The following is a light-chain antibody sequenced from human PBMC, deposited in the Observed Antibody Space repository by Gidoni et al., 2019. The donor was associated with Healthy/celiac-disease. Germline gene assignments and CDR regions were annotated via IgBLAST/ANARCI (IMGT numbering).Light chain of an antibody. CDR1: QAISNY. Sequence: DIQMNQSPSSLSASVGNRVTITCQASQAISNYLNWYQQKPGKATKLLIYDASNLETGVPSRFSGSGSGKDFTFTISSLQPEDIATYYCQQYDNPAFTFGPGTKVDIK. CDR2: DAS. J-gene: IGKJ3*01. V-gene: IGKV1-33*01. CDR3: QQYDNPAFT.